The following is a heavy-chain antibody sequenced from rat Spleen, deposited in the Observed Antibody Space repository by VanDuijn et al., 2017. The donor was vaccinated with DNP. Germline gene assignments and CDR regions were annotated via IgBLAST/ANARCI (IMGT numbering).Heavy chain of an antibody. CDR1: GFTFSNYD. D-gene: IGHD1-5*01. Sequence: EVQLVESGGGLVQPGRSLKLSCAASGFTFSNYDMAWVRQAPTKGLEWVASISTSGGSTYYRDSVKGRFTVSRDNAKSTLYLQMDSLRSEDTATYYCARQGTAWGQGTSVTVSS. CDR3: ARQGTA. V-gene: IGHV5-25*01. J-gene: IGHJ4*01. CDR2: ISTSGGST.